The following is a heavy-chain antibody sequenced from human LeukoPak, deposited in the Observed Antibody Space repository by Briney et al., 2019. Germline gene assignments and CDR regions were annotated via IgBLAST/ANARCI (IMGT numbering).Heavy chain of an antibody. Sequence: GGSLRLSCAASGFTFNYAWMSWVRQVPGKGLEWVGQTVSEIDGGTTDYAAPVKGRFTISRDDSKSTLYLQMNSLKIEDTAVYYCTKDPPFTGGVYSAYWGQGTLVTVSS. CDR3: TKDPPFTGGVYSAY. CDR2: TVSEIDGGTT. D-gene: IGHD7-27*01. CDR1: GFTFNYAW. V-gene: IGHV3-15*04. J-gene: IGHJ4*02.